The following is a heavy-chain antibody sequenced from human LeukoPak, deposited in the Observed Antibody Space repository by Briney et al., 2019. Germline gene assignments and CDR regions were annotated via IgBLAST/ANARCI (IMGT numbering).Heavy chain of an antibody. Sequence: SETLSLTCTVSGGSISGYYWSWIRQPAGKGLEWIGRVYTSGSTNYNPSLKSRVTMPIDTSKNQFSLNLSSVTAADTAVYYCAKSPSGRGGYNWFDPWGQGTLVTVSS. D-gene: IGHD3-16*01. V-gene: IGHV4-4*07. CDR1: GGSISGYY. CDR2: VYTSGST. CDR3: AKSPSGRGGYNWFDP. J-gene: IGHJ5*02.